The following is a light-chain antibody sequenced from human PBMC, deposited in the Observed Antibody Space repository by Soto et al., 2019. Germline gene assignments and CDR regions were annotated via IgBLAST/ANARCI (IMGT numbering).Light chain of an antibody. CDR3: QQYYSART. CDR2: WAS. J-gene: IGKJ2*02. V-gene: IGKV4-1*01. Sequence: DIVMTQSPDSLAVSLGERATINCKSSQSVLHSSNNKNYLAWYQQKPGQPPKLLIYWASTRESGVPDRFSGSGSGTEFTLTISSLQAEDVAVYYCQQYYSARTFGQGTKLEIK. CDR1: QSVLHSSNNKNY.